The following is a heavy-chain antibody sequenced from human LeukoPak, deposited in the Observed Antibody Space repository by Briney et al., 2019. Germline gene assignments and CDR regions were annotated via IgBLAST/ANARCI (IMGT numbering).Heavy chain of an antibody. J-gene: IGHJ4*02. Sequence: GGSLRLSCATSGFTFSDYYMSWIRQAPGKGLEWVSYISSSSTYTKYADSVKGRFTIFRDNAKNSLFLQMNSLRAEDTAVYYCAKAGGGSASYFAYWGQGALVTVSS. V-gene: IGHV3-11*05. CDR1: GFTFSDYY. CDR2: ISSSSTYT. CDR3: AKAGGGSASYFAY. D-gene: IGHD6-19*01.